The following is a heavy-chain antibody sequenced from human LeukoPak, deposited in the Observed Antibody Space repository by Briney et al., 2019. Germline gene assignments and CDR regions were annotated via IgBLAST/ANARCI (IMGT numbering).Heavy chain of an antibody. D-gene: IGHD1-1*01. CDR1: GFTFSSYG. V-gene: IGHV3-48*04. CDR3: AREIGRGYFDY. CDR2: ISSSGSTI. Sequence: GGSLRLSCAASGFTFSSYGMHWVRQAPGKGLEWVSYISSSGSTIYYADSVKGRFTISRDNAKNSLYLQMNSLRAEDTAVYYCAREIGRGYFDYWGQGTLVTVSS. J-gene: IGHJ4*02.